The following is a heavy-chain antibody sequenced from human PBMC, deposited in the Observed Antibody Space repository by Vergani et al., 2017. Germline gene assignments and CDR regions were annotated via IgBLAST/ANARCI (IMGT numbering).Heavy chain of an antibody. J-gene: IGHJ4*02. CDR2: INAGNGNP. CDR1: GYTFTSYA. D-gene: IGHD3/OR15-3a*01. V-gene: IGHV1-3*01. CDR3: AREERKRFVLLDGLGY. Sequence: QVQLVQSGAEVKKPGASVKVSCKASGYTFTSYAMHWVRQAPGQRLEWMGWINAGNGNPKYSQTFQGRVTITRDTSASTAYMELSILRSEYTAVYYWAREERKRFVLLDGLGYWGQGTLVTVSS.